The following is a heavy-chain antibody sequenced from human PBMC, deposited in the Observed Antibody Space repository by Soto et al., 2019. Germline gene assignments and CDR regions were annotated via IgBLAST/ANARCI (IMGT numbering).Heavy chain of an antibody. Sequence: SETLSLTCTVSGGSIDSRGYCWTWIRQHPWKGLEWIGYIYSNGRTDYNPSLKNRLTMSLDTSKNQFSLRLTSVTAADTAEYYCARIRDYYLFVDYWGLGXLVTVSS. CDR1: GGSIDSRGYC. CDR2: IYSNGRT. J-gene: IGHJ4*02. CDR3: ARIRDYYLFVDY. D-gene: IGHD3-10*01. V-gene: IGHV4-31*03.